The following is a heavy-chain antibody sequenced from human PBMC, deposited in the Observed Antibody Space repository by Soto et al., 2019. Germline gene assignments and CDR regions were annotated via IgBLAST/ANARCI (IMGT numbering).Heavy chain of an antibody. CDR1: GFTFSSYG. Sequence: GGSLRLSCAASGFTFSSYGMHWVRQAPGKGLEWVAVIWYDGSNKYYADSVKGRFTISRDNSKNTLYLQMNSLRAEHTAVYYRALGYDSRNADVFDICAQRNMVPGSS. CDR2: IWYDGSNK. V-gene: IGHV3-33*01. J-gene: IGHJ3*02. D-gene: IGHD2-15*01. CDR3: ALGYDSRNADVFDI.